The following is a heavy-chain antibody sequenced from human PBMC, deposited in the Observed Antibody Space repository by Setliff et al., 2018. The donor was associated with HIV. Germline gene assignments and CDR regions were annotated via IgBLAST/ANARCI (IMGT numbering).Heavy chain of an antibody. V-gene: IGHV4-59*01. CDR3: ARVGDIGYFDY. J-gene: IGHJ4*02. CDR1: GGSISSYY. D-gene: IGHD3-16*02. CDR2: IYYSGST. Sequence: NPSETLSLTCSISGGSISSYYRSWIRQTPGKGLEWIGDIYYSGSTIYNPSLKSRVTISVDMPKKQFSLKMNSVTAADTAVYYCARVGDIGYFDYWGQGTLVTVSS.